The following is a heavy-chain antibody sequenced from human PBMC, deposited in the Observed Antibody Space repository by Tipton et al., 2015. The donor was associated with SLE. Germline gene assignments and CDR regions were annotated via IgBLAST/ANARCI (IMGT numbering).Heavy chain of an antibody. CDR1: GFTFSDYY. Sequence: LRLSCAASGFTFSDYYMSWIRQPPGKGLEWIGEINHSGSTNYNPSLKSRVTISVDKSKNQFSLKLSSVTAADTAVYYCARGTVTYYFDYWGQGTLVTVSS. D-gene: IGHD4-17*01. J-gene: IGHJ4*02. V-gene: IGHV4-34*01. CDR2: INHSGST. CDR3: ARGTVTYYFDY.